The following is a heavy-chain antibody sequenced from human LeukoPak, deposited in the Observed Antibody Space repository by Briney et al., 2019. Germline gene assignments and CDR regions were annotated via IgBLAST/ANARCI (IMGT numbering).Heavy chain of an antibody. V-gene: IGHV4-4*09. CDR2: IYTSGST. Sequence: SETLSLTCTVSGGSISGYYWSWIRQPPGKGLEWIGYIYTSGSTNYNPSLKSRVTISVDTSKNQFSLKLSSVTAADTAVYYCARLRFLEWLPRFDPWGQGTLVTVSS. CDR1: GGSISGYY. J-gene: IGHJ5*02. CDR3: ARLRFLEWLPRFDP. D-gene: IGHD3-3*01.